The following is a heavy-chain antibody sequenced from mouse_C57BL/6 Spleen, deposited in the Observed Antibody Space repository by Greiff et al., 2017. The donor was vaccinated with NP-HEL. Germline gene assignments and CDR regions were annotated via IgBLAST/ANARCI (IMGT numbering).Heavy chain of an antibody. CDR1: GYAFSSYW. Sequence: VQLQQSGAELVKPGASVKISCKASGYAFSSYWMNWVKQRPGKGLEWIGQIYPGDGDTNYNGKFKGKATLTADKSSSTAYMQLNSLTSEDSAVYFCARFGGRWLLLDYWGQGTTLTVSS. CDR3: ARFGGRWLLLDY. CDR2: IYPGDGDT. D-gene: IGHD2-3*01. J-gene: IGHJ2*01. V-gene: IGHV1-80*01.